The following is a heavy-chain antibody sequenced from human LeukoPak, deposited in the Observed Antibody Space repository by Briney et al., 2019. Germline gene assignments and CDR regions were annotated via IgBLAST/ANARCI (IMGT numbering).Heavy chain of an antibody. CDR2: INHSGST. Sequence: SETLSLTCAVYGGSFSGYYWSWIRQPPGKGLEWIGEINHSGSTNYNPSLKSRVTISVDTSKNQFSLKLSSVTAADTAVYYCATPREYSYGYYFDYWGQGTLVTVSS. CDR3: ATPREYSYGYYFDY. J-gene: IGHJ4*02. D-gene: IGHD5-18*01. V-gene: IGHV4-34*01. CDR1: GGSFSGYY.